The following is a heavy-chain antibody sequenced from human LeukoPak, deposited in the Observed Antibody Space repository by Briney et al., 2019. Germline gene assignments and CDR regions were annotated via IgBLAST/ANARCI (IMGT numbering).Heavy chain of an antibody. D-gene: IGHD2-15*01. CDR2: IYYSGST. V-gene: IGHV4-59*01. J-gene: IGHJ5*02. CDR1: GGSFSGYY. Sequence: SETLSLTCAVYGGSFSGYYWSWVRQPPGKGLEWIGYIYYSGSTNYNPSLKSRVTISVDTSKNQFSLKLSSVTAADTAVYYCARADLGVVSPWGQGTLVTVSS. CDR3: ARADLGVVSP.